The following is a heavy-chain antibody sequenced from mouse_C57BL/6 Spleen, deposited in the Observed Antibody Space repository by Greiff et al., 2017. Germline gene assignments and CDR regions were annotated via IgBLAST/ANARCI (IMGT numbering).Heavy chain of an antibody. CDR2: FHPYNDDT. CDR1: GYTFTTYP. Sequence: QVQLQQSGAELVKPGASVKMSCKASGYTFTTYPIEWMKQNHGKSLEWIGNFHPYNDDTKYNEKFKGEATLTVDKSSSTVYLELSRFTSDDSAVYYCARGDYDYDDGYYIDYWGQGTTLTVSS. CDR3: ARGDYDYDDGYYIDY. J-gene: IGHJ2*01. D-gene: IGHD2-4*01. V-gene: IGHV1-47*01.